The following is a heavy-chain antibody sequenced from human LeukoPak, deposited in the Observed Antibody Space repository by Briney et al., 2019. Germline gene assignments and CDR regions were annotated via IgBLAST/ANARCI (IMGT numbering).Heavy chain of an antibody. CDR1: GFTFSGYW. Sequence: GGSLRLSCVASGFTFSGYWMFWVRQVPGKGLMWVADINGDGSWTRYADTVKGRFTISRDNAKRTLYLQMNSLRDDDTALYYCARLGGGTTVTTWGQGTLVTVSS. J-gene: IGHJ5*02. CDR3: ARLGGGTTVTT. CDR2: INGDGSWT. V-gene: IGHV3-74*01. D-gene: IGHD4-17*01.